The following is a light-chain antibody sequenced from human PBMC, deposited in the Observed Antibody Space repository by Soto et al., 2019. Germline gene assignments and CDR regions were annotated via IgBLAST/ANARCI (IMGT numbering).Light chain of an antibody. CDR2: AAS. J-gene: IGKJ2*01. CDR1: QSISSY. V-gene: IGKV1-39*01. CDR3: QQSYSTPPTYT. Sequence: DIQMTQSPSSLSASVGDRVTITCRASQSISSYLNRYQQKPGKAPELLIYAASSLQSGVPSRFSGSGSGTDFTLTISSLQPEDFATYYCQQSYSTPPTYTFGQGTKLEIK.